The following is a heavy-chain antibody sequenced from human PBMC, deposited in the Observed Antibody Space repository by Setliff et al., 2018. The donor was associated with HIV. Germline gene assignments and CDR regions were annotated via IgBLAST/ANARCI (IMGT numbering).Heavy chain of an antibody. Sequence: GASVKVSCKVSGGTFTRNCISWVRQAPGQGLEWMGWISAYNGNTNYAQKLQGRVTITRDTSASTAYMELSSLRSEDTAVYYCARVPSARYYDSSGYYRYWGQGTLVTVSS. CDR1: GGTFTRNC. CDR3: ARVPSARYYDSSGYYRY. CDR2: ISAYNGNT. D-gene: IGHD3-22*01. V-gene: IGHV1-18*01. J-gene: IGHJ4*02.